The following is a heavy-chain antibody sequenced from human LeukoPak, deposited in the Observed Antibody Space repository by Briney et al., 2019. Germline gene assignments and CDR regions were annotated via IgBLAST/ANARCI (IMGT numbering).Heavy chain of an antibody. CDR3: AKDRGGSSQLGDAFDV. J-gene: IGHJ3*01. CDR1: GFTFSDYW. D-gene: IGHD2-15*01. V-gene: IGHV3-74*03. CDR2: INNDGSST. Sequence: GGSLRLSCAASGFTFSDYWMHWGRQAPGKGLVWVSHINNDGSSTTHADSVKGRFTISRDNAKNKLYLQMNSLRAEDTALYYCAKDRGGSSQLGDAFDVWGQGTMVSVSS.